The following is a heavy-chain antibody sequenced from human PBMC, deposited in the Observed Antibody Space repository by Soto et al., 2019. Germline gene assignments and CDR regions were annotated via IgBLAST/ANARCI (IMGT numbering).Heavy chain of an antibody. CDR1: GYTFTTYY. D-gene: IGHD1-26*01. Sequence: GASVKVSCKASGYTFTTYYMHWVRQAPGQGLEWMGIISPSGDSTTYAQRFQGRVTMTRDTSTSTVYMELSSLRSEDTAVYYCARGKGSASYYVPWGQGTLVTVSS. V-gene: IGHV1-46*01. CDR2: ISPSGDST. J-gene: IGHJ5*02. CDR3: ARGKGSASYYVP.